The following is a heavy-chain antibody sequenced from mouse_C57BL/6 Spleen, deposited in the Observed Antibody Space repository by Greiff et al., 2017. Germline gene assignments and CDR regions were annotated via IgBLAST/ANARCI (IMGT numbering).Heavy chain of an antibody. CDR2: INPYNGGT. CDR1: GYTFTDYY. D-gene: IGHD1-1*01. CDR3: ARWDYGSSRDAMDY. Sequence: EVQGVESGPVLVKPGASVKMSCKASGYTFTDYYMNWVKQSHGKSLEWIGVINPYNGGTSYNQKFKGKATLTVDKSSSTAYMELNSLTSEDSAVYYCARWDYGSSRDAMDYWGQGTSVTVSS. V-gene: IGHV1-19*01. J-gene: IGHJ4*01.